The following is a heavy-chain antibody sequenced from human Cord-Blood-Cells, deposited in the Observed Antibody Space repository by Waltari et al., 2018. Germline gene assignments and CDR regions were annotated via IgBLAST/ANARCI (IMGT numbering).Heavy chain of an antibody. J-gene: IGHJ6*03. D-gene: IGHD5-12*01. CDR1: GYSFTSYW. CDR3: ARRGYDYYHYYMDG. CDR2: THPGDSDT. Sequence: EVQLVQSGAEVKKPGESLKISCKGSGYSFTSYWIGWVRQMPGKGLEGRGVTHPGDSDTRDTPAFQGQVTSSADKAHRTGYLQWGSPKASETAMYYCARRGYDYYHYYMDGWGKGTTVTGSS. V-gene: IGHV5-51*01.